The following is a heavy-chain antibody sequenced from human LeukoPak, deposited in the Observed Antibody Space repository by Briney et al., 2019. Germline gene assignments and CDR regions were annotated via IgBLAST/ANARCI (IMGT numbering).Heavy chain of an antibody. V-gene: IGHV3-74*01. J-gene: IGHJ3*02. CDR2: ISSDGSTT. CDR1: GFTFNRYW. CDR3: AGSLPHVGAYTSSRAFDI. Sequence: GGSLRLSCAASGFTFNRYWMHWVRQAPGEGLVWVSRISSDGSTTSYADSVKGRFTISRDNAKNTLYLQMNSLRAEDTAVYYCAGSLPHVGAYTSSRAFDIWGQGTMATVSS. D-gene: IGHD5-18*01.